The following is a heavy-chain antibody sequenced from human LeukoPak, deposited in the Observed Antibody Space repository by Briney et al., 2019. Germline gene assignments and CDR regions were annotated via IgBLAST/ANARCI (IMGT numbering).Heavy chain of an antibody. J-gene: IGHJ6*03. CDR3: VRDRSYGSQYYYYIDV. CDR2: ISASSANI. D-gene: IGHD4-17*01. V-gene: IGHV3-48*01. Sequence: GSLILSCTASGFTFTSCAMNWVRQTPGKGLEWVSYISASSANIHYADSVKGRFTVSRDNAKNSLYLQMNSLTAEDTATYYCVRDRSYGSQYYYYIDVWGRGTTVTVSS. CDR1: GFTFTSCA.